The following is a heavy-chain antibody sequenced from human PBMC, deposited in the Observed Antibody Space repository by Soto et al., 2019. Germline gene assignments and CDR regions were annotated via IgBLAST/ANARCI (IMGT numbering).Heavy chain of an antibody. Sequence: QVQLVQSGAEVKKPGASVKVSCKASGYTFTSYYMHWVRQAPGQGLEWMGIINPSGGSTSYAQKFQGRVTMTRDTSTSTVYMGLSSLGSEDTAVYYCARGPPDNRYFDYWGQGTLVTVSS. CDR3: ARGPPDNRYFDY. J-gene: IGHJ4*02. CDR1: GYTFTSYY. V-gene: IGHV1-46*01. D-gene: IGHD1-1*01. CDR2: INPSGGST.